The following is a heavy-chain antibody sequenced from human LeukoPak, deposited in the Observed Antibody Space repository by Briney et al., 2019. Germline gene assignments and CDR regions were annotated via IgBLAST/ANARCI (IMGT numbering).Heavy chain of an antibody. D-gene: IGHD5-12*01. J-gene: IGHJ4*02. V-gene: IGHV4-61*08. CDR1: GGSISSGDYY. Sequence: SETLSLTCTVSGGSISSGDYYWSWIRQPPGKGLEWIGYIYYSGSTNYNPSLKSRVTISVDTSKNQFSLKLSSVTAADTAVYYCARGRVSYDSQGLTYYFDYWGQGTLVTVSS. CDR3: ARGRVSYDSQGLTYYFDY. CDR2: IYYSGST.